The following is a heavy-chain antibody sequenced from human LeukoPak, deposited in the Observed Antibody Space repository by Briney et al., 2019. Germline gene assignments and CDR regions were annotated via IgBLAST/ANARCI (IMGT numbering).Heavy chain of an antibody. Sequence: GASVKVSCKVSGYTLTELSMHWVRQAPGKGLEWMGGFDPEDGETIYAQKFQGRVTMTEDTSTDTAYMELSSLRSEDTAVYYCARDLPSTSNWELDYWGQGTLVTVSS. CDR1: GYTLTELS. CDR2: FDPEDGET. CDR3: ARDLPSTSNWELDY. J-gene: IGHJ4*02. V-gene: IGHV1-24*01. D-gene: IGHD7-27*01.